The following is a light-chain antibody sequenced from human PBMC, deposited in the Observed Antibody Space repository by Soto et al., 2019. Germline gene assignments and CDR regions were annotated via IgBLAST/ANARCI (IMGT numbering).Light chain of an antibody. CDR1: SSNIGSNT. CDR3: SAWDDGLNGVV. CDR2: SNN. V-gene: IGLV1-44*01. J-gene: IGLJ2*01. Sequence: QSVLTQPPSASGTPGQTVTISCSGSSSNIGSNTVNWYQQLPGTAPTLLIYSNNQRPSGVPDRFSGSKSDTSDSLAISGLQSEDEGDYYCSAWDDGLNGVVFGGGTKLTVL.